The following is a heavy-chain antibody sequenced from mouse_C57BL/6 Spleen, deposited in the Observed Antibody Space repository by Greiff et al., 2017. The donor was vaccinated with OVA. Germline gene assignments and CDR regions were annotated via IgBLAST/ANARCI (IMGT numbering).Heavy chain of an antibody. J-gene: IGHJ3*01. Sequence: EVQLQQSGPELVKPGASVKISCKASGYTFTDYYMNWVKQSHGKSLEWIGDINPNNGGTSYNQKFKGKATLTVDKSSSTAYMELRSLTSEDSAVYYCASKGFTTPFDYWGQGTLGTVSA. CDR1: GYTFTDYY. V-gene: IGHV1-26*01. D-gene: IGHD1-1*01. CDR3: ASKGFTTPFDY. CDR2: INPNNGGT.